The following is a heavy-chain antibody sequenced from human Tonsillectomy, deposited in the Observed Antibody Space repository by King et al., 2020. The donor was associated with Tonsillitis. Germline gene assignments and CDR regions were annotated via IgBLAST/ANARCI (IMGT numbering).Heavy chain of an antibody. CDR2: IYHSGST. D-gene: IGHD3-10*01. CDR3: AREQTYYYGSGSYSP. Sequence: QLQESGSGLVKPSQTLSLTCAVSGGSISSGGYSGSWIRQPPGKGLGWIGYIYHSGSTYYNPSLKSRVTISVDRSKNQFSLKLSSVTAADTAVYYCAREQTYYYGSGSYSPWGQGTLVTVSS. V-gene: IGHV4-30-2*01. J-gene: IGHJ4*02. CDR1: GGSISSGGYS.